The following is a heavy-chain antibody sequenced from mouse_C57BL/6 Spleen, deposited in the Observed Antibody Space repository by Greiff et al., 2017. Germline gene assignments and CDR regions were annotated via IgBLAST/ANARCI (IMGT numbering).Heavy chain of an antibody. V-gene: IGHV5-6*01. Sequence: EVQVVESGGDLVKSGGSLKLSCAASGFTFSSYGMSWVRQTPDKRLEWVATISSGGSYTYYPDSVKGRFTISRDNAKNTLYLQMSSLKSEDTAMYYCARREGGYHDGSHFDRWGHGTTLTDSS. D-gene: IGHD2-2*01. J-gene: IGHJ2*01. CDR1: GFTFSSYG. CDR2: ISSGGSYT. CDR3: ARREGGYHDGSHFDR.